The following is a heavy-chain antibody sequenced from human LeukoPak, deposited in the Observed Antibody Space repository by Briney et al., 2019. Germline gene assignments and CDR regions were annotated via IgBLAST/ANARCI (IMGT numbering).Heavy chain of an antibody. J-gene: IGHJ3*02. Sequence: ASVKVSCKASGYTFTGYYMHWVRQAPGQGLEWMGWINPNSGSTSYAQKFQGWVTMTRDTSISTAYMELSRLRSDDTAVYNCAREGGDDAFDIWGQGTMVTVSS. CDR1: GYTFTGYY. CDR2: INPNSGST. CDR3: AREGGDDAFDI. V-gene: IGHV1-2*04. D-gene: IGHD1-26*01.